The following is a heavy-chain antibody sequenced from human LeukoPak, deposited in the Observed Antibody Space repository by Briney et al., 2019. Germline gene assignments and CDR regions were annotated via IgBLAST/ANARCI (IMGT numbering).Heavy chain of an antibody. CDR2: IYHSGNT. CDR1: GASIRNSGYY. J-gene: IGHJ4*02. V-gene: IGHV4-31*03. D-gene: IGHD3-22*01. Sequence: SETLSLTCTVSGASIRNSGYYWSWIRQDPAKGLEWIGYIYHSGNTYYNPSLKSRVTISLDTSKNQFSLKLRSVTAADTAVYYCARANYYDSTGHLPVVYPSDFWGQGTLVTVSS. CDR3: ARANYYDSTGHLPVVYPSDF.